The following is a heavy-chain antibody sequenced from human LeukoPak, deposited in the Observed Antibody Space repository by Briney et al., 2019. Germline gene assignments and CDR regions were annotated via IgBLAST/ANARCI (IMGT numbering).Heavy chain of an antibody. J-gene: IGHJ4*02. CDR2: ISSSSSYI. D-gene: IGHD2-15*01. V-gene: IGHV3-21*05. Sequence: GGSLRLSCAASGFTFSSYSMNWVRQAPGKGLEWVSYISSSSSYIYYADSVKGRFTISRDNAKNSLYLQMNGLRAEDTAVYYCARDAGYCSGGSCYSTYFDYWGQGTLVTVSS. CDR1: GFTFSSYS. CDR3: ARDAGYCSGGSCYSTYFDY.